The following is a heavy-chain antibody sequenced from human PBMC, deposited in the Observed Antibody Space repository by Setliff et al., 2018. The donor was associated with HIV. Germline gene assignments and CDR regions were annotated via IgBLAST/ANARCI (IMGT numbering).Heavy chain of an antibody. J-gene: IGHJ4*02. D-gene: IGHD3-10*01. CDR1: GGSFSGYY. V-gene: IGHV4-34*01. CDR2: INHSGST. Sequence: SETLSLTCAVYGGSFSGYYWSWIRQPPGKGLEWIGEINHSGSTNYNPSLESRVTISVDTSKNQFSLKLSSVTAADTAVYYCARGNGTELWFVDYWGQGTLVTVPQ. CDR3: ARGNGTELWFVDY.